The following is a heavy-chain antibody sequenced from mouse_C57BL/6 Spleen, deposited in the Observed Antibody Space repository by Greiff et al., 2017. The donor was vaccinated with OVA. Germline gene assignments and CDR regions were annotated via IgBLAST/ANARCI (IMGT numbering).Heavy chain of an antibody. J-gene: IGHJ4*01. CDR2: IDPENGDT. Sequence: VQLQQSGAELVRPGASVKLSCTASGFNIKDDYMHWVKQRPEQGLEWIGWIDPENGDTEYASKFQGKATITADTSSNTAYLQLSSLTSEDTAVYYCTADWDGLYAMDYWGQGTSVTVSS. CDR3: TADWDGLYAMDY. V-gene: IGHV14-4*01. CDR1: GFNIKDDY. D-gene: IGHD4-1*01.